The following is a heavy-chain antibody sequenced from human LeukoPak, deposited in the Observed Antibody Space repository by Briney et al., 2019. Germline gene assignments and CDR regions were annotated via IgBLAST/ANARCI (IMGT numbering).Heavy chain of an antibody. J-gene: IGHJ3*02. Sequence: ASVKVSCKASGYTFNGFYMHWVRQAPGQGLEWMGWINPNSGGTNYAQKFQGWVTMTRDTSISTAYMELSRLRSDDTAVYYCARGQWGWGSLEAFDIWSQGTMVTVSS. D-gene: IGHD3-16*02. CDR2: INPNSGGT. CDR1: GYTFNGFY. CDR3: ARGQWGWGSLEAFDI. V-gene: IGHV1-2*04.